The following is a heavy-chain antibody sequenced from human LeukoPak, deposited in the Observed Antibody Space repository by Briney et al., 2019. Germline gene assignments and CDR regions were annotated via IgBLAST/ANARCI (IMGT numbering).Heavy chain of an antibody. Sequence: PGGSLRLSCAASGFTFSSYWMSWVRQAPGKGLEGVANIKQDGSEKYYVDSVKGRFTISRDNAKNSLYLQMNSLRAEDTAVYYCARDQTVLRFLEWFDYWGQGTLVTVSS. J-gene: IGHJ4*02. CDR3: ARDQTVLRFLEWFDY. CDR2: IKQDGSEK. D-gene: IGHD3-3*01. V-gene: IGHV3-7*01. CDR1: GFTFSSYW.